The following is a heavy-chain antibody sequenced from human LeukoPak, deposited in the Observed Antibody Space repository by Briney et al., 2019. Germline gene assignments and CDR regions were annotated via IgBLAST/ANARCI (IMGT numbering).Heavy chain of an antibody. D-gene: IGHD1-1*01. CDR3: ARQKQLPGFDY. V-gene: IGHV5-51*01. CDR1: GYSFTNYW. Sequence: GESLKISCKGSGYSFTNYWIGWVRQMPGKGLEWMGIIYPDDSDTRYSPSFQGQVTISADKSISTAYLQWSSLKAPDTAMYYCARQKQLPGFDYWGQGTLVTVSS. CDR2: IYPDDSDT. J-gene: IGHJ4*02.